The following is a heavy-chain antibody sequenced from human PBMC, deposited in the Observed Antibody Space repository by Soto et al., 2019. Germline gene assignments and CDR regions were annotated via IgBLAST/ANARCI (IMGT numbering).Heavy chain of an antibody. CDR3: ARGDSTDCSNGVCSFFYNHDMDV. CDR2: INPKSGGT. D-gene: IGHD2-8*01. Sequence: SVKVSCKASGYSFTEYHIHWVLRSALQGLEWLGRINPKSGGTSTAQKFQGWVTMTTDTSISTASMELTRLTSDDTAIYYCARGDSTDCSNGVCSFFYNHDMDVWGQGTTVTAS. V-gene: IGHV1-2*04. CDR1: GYSFTEYH. J-gene: IGHJ6*02.